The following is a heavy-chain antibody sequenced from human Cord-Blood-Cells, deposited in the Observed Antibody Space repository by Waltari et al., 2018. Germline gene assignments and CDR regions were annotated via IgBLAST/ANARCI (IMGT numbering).Heavy chain of an antibody. V-gene: IGHV4-31*03. CDR3: ARVWARNSYYYDSSGYYYWFDP. D-gene: IGHD3-22*01. J-gene: IGHJ5*02. CDR2: IYYSGST. CDR1: GGSISSGGYY. Sequence: QVQLQESGPGLVKPSQTLSLTCTVSGGSISSGGYYWSWIRQHPGKGLEWIGYIYYSGSTYYHPSLKSRVTISVDTSKNQFSLKLSSVTAADTAVYYCARVWARNSYYYDSSGYYYWFDPWGQGTLVTVSS.